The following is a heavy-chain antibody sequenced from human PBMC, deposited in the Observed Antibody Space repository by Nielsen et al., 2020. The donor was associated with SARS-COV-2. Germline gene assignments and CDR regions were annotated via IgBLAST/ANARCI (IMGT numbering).Heavy chain of an antibody. J-gene: IGHJ4*02. V-gene: IGHV3-21*04. CDR3: ARDRPTDYYDSSGYYFDY. Sequence: WIRQPPGKGLEWVSSISSDGNYFSYADSVKGRFTISRDNAKNSLFLQMHSLRAEDTAVYYCARDRPTDYYDSSGYYFDYWGQGTLVTVSS. CDR2: ISSDGNYF. D-gene: IGHD3-22*01.